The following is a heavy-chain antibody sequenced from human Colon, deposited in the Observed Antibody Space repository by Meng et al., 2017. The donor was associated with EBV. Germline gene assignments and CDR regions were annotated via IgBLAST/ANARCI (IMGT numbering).Heavy chain of an antibody. CDR2: IYYIGGT. Sequence: HPEPLSLSCPFSVYSVASGRYYWSWSRQPPGKGLEWIAYIYYIGGTNYNPSLKSRLTISLDTSKNQFSLSLRSVTAADTAVYYCARVSGRSFDPWGQGTLVTVSS. V-gene: IGHV4-61*01. CDR1: VYSVASGRYY. CDR3: ARVSGRSFDP. D-gene: IGHD3-10*01. J-gene: IGHJ5*02.